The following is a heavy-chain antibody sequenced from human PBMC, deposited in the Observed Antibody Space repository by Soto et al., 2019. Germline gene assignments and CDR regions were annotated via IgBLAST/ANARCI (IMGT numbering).Heavy chain of an antibody. V-gene: IGHV3-66*03. D-gene: IGHD6-13*01. CDR3: ARQGSSSWPRPLDY. Sequence: GGTLRLSCAVSGFSVSSNFMSWVRQAPGKGLEWVSVMYSSGTTHDADSVKGRFTISRDNSKNTVYLELNSLRAEDTAVYYCARQGSSSWPRPLDYWGQGTLVTVSS. J-gene: IGHJ4*01. CDR2: MYSSGTT. CDR1: GFSVSSNF.